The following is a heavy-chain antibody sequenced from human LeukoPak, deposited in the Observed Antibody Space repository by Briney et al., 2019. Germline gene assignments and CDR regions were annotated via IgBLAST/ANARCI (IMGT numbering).Heavy chain of an antibody. Sequence: QPGGSRRLSCAASGFTFSSYAMSWVRQAPGKGLEWVSTISGSGGRTYYTDSVKGRFTISRDNSKNTLLLQMNSLRVEDTAIYYWAKHQQFYGDPLMDVGAQGTRVTVSS. J-gene: IGHJ6*02. D-gene: IGHD4-17*01. CDR1: GFTFSSYA. V-gene: IGHV3-23*01. CDR3: AKHQQFYGDPLMDV. CDR2: ISGSGGRT.